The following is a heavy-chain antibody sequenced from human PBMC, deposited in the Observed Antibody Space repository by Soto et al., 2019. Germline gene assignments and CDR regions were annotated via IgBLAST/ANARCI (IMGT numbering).Heavy chain of an antibody. CDR3: ARDDTDSSGWYEAPGRA. CDR2: ISGDGGIT. V-gene: IGHV3-74*01. Sequence: PGGSLRLSCAASGFMFGSYWMDWVRQAPGRGLVWVSRISGDGGITTYADSVKGRFTISRDNAKNTLFLQMDSLRAEDTAVYYCARDDTDSSGWYEAPGRAWGQGTMVTVSS. J-gene: IGHJ3*01. D-gene: IGHD6-19*01. CDR1: GFMFGSYW.